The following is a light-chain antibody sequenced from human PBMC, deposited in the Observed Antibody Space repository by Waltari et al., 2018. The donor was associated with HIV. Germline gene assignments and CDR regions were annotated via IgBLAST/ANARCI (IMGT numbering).Light chain of an antibody. J-gene: IGKJ5*01. CDR1: QDISNY. Sequence: DIQMTQSPYSLSASVGDRVTITCQASQDISNYLNWYQQKPGKAPTLLIYDASNLETGVPSRFSGSGSGTDFTFTISSLQPEDIATYYCQQYDNLPITFGQGTRLEIK. CDR3: QQYDNLPIT. CDR2: DAS. V-gene: IGKV1-33*01.